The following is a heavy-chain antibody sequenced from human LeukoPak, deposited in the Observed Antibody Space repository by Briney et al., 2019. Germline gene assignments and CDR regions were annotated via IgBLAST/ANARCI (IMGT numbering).Heavy chain of an antibody. CDR1: GGSISSYY. V-gene: IGHV4-59*08. Sequence: PSETLSLTCTVSGGSISSYYWSWIRQPPGKGLEWIGYIYYSGSPNYNPSLKSRVTISVDTSKNQLSLKLSSVTAADTAVYYCARSKAHLSTSWYGTWFDPWGQGTLVTVSS. D-gene: IGHD2-2*01. CDR2: IYYSGSP. CDR3: ARSKAHLSTSWYGTWFDP. J-gene: IGHJ5*02.